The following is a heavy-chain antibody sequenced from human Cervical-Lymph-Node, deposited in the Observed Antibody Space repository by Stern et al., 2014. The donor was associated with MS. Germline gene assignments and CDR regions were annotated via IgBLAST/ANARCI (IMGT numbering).Heavy chain of an antibody. V-gene: IGHV3-11*01. Sequence: VQLVESGGGLVKPGGSLRLSCAAFGFTFSDHYMTRIRQAPGKGLEWVSFISSSGTTIYDADSVKGRFTISRDNAKNSLYLQMNGLRAEDTAIYYCARFKIASYYYYYYGMDVWGQGTTVTVSS. CDR2: ISSSGTTI. CDR1: GFTFSDHY. J-gene: IGHJ6*02. CDR3: ARFKIASYYYYYYGMDV. D-gene: IGHD2-21*01.